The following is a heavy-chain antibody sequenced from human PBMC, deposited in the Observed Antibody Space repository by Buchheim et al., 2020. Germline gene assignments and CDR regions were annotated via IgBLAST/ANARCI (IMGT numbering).Heavy chain of an antibody. J-gene: IGHJ6*02. CDR1: GFTFSSYG. CDR2: ISYDGSNK. Sequence: QVQLVESGGGVVQPGRSLRLSCAASGFTFSSYGMHWVRQAPGKGLEWVAVISYDGSNKYYADSVKGRFTIYRDNSKNTLYLQMNSLRAEDTAVYYCAKDSGDGYNSGGYYGMDVWGQGTT. CDR3: AKDSGDGYNSGGYYGMDV. D-gene: IGHD5-24*01. V-gene: IGHV3-30*18.